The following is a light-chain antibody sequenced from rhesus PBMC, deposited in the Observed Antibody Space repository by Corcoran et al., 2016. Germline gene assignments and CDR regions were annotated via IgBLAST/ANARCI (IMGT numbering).Light chain of an antibody. CDR3: QQYGNWPQT. J-gene: IGKJ1*01. CDR2: VAS. V-gene: IGKV3S9*01. CDR1: QSVSSY. Sequence: EIVMTQSPATLSLSPGERATLSCRASQSVSSYVAWYQQKPEQAPRRLIYVASSRATGIPDRFSASGSGTDFTLTIRSLEPEDFAVYYCQQYGNWPQTFGQGTKVEIK.